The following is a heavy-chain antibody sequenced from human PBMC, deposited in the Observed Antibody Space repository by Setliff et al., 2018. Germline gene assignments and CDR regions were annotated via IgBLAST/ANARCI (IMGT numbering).Heavy chain of an antibody. V-gene: IGHV3-21*05. Sequence: GGSLRLSCAVSGFTFSSYSMSWVRQATGQGLEWVSYISGDSEYIYYRDSVKGRFTISRANSKNTLYLQMNNLRVEDTTRFYCVNHNPARRSPAGTALDSWGQGSRVTVSS. J-gene: IGHJ4*02. CDR2: ISGDSEYI. CDR1: GFTFSSYS. CDR3: VNHNPARRSPAGTALDS. D-gene: IGHD6-19*01.